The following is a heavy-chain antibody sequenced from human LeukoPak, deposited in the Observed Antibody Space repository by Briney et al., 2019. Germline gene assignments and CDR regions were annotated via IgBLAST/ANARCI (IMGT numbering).Heavy chain of an antibody. CDR2: ISYDGSNK. CDR3: ARDRIPLDTTYYFDY. V-gene: IGHV3-30-3*01. CDR1: GFTFSSCA. D-gene: IGHD2-15*01. Sequence: GGSLRLSCAASGFTFSSCAMHWARQAPGKGLEWVAVISYDGSNKYYADSVKGRFTISRDNSKNTLYLQMNSLRAEDTAVYYCARDRIPLDTTYYFDYWGQGTLVTVSS. J-gene: IGHJ4*02.